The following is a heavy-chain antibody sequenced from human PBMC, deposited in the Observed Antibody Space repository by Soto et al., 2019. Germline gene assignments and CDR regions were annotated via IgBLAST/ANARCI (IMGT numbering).Heavy chain of an antibody. CDR1: GFTFSSYA. D-gene: IGHD2-8*01. CDR2: ISYDGSNK. Sequence: QVQLVESGGGVVQPGRSLRLSCAASGFTFSSYAMHWVRQAPGKRLEWVAVISYDGSNKYYADSVKGRFTISRDNSKNTLYLQMNSLRAEDTAVYYCAREGERDIVLMVYATYYFDYWGQGTLVTVSS. J-gene: IGHJ4*02. CDR3: AREGERDIVLMVYATYYFDY. V-gene: IGHV3-30-3*01.